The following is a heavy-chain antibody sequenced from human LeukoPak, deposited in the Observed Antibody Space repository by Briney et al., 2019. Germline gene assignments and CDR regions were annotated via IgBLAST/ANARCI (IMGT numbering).Heavy chain of an antibody. D-gene: IGHD6-13*01. CDR3: ARAGPQSIAAADY. CDR1: GFTVSSNY. Sequence: PGGSLRLSCAASGFTVSSNYMSWVRQAPGKGLEWVSVIYSGGSTYYADSVKGRFTISRDNSKNTLYLQMNSLRAEDTAVYYCARAGPQSIAAADYWGRGTLVTVSS. V-gene: IGHV3-53*01. J-gene: IGHJ4*02. CDR2: IYSGGST.